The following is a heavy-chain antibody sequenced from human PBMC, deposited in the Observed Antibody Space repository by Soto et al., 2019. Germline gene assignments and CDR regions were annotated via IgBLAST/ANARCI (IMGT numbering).Heavy chain of an antibody. D-gene: IGHD5-18*01. Sequence: EVQLVESGGGLVKPGGSLRLSCAASGFTFSSYSMNWVRQAPGKGLEWVSSISSSSSYIYYADSVKGRFTISRDNAKNSLYLQMNSLRAEDTAVYYSARDGPSGYSYGYNPFDYWGQGTLVTVSS. J-gene: IGHJ4*02. V-gene: IGHV3-21*01. CDR3: ARDGPSGYSYGYNPFDY. CDR1: GFTFSSYS. CDR2: ISSSSSYI.